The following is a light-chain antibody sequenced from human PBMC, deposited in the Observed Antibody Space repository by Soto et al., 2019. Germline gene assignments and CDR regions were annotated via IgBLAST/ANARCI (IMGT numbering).Light chain of an antibody. Sequence: EIVLTQFPGALSLSPGERVTLSCRASQTVSNTSLAWYQQKSGQAPKFLIYGASNRATGIPDRFSGSGSGTDFTLTISRLEPEEFAVYYCQQYGALPPTFGGGTKVEIK. CDR2: GAS. J-gene: IGKJ4*01. CDR1: QTVSNTS. CDR3: QQYGALPPT. V-gene: IGKV3-20*01.